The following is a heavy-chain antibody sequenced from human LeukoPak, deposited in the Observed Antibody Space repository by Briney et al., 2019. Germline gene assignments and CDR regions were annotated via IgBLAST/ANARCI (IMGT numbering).Heavy chain of an antibody. Sequence: SETLSLTCAVYGGSFSGYYWSWIRQPPGKGLEWIGEINHSGSTNYNPSLKSRVTLSVDTSKNQFSLKLSSVTAADTAVYYCARANSGSYPYGYWGQGTLVTVSS. CDR2: INHSGST. CDR1: GGSFSGYY. CDR3: ARANSGSYPYGY. J-gene: IGHJ4*02. V-gene: IGHV4-34*01. D-gene: IGHD1-26*01.